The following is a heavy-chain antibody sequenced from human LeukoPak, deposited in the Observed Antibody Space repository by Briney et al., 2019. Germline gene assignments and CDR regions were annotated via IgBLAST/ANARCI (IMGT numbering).Heavy chain of an antibody. V-gene: IGHV4-61*02. Sequence: PSETLSLTCTVSGGSISSGSYYWSWIRQPAGKGLEWIGRIDISGSTNYNPSLKSRVSISVDTSKNQFSLKLSSVTAADTAVYYCASRKLGNDYWGQGTLVTVSS. J-gene: IGHJ4*02. CDR2: IDISGST. D-gene: IGHD7-27*01. CDR3: ASRKLGNDY. CDR1: GGSISSGSYY.